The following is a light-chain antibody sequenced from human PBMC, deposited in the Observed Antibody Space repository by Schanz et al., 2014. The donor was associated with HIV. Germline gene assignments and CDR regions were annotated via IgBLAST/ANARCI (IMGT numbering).Light chain of an antibody. Sequence: QSVLTQPPSVSGTPGQRVTILCSGSSSNIGINTGNWHQHLPGTAPKLLMYANMERPSGVPDRFSGSGSGTSASLAISGLQSEDEADYYCAAWDDSLNGWVFGGGTKLTVL. CDR3: AAWDDSLNGWV. J-gene: IGLJ3*02. V-gene: IGLV1-44*01. CDR2: ANM. CDR1: SSNIGINT.